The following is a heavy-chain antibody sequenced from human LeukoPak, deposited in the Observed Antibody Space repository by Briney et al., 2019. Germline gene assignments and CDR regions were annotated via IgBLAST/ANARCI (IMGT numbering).Heavy chain of an antibody. CDR1: GFTFSSYG. V-gene: IGHV3-33*01. CDR3: ARYFGTISSFDY. J-gene: IGHJ4*02. CDR2: IWYDGSKK. Sequence: GGSLRLSCAASGFTFSSYGMHWVRQAPGKGLEWVAVIWYDGSKKCYADSVKGRFAISRDQSKNTLYLQMNSLRAEDTAVYYCARYFGTISSFDYWGQGTLVTVSS. D-gene: IGHD3/OR15-3a*01.